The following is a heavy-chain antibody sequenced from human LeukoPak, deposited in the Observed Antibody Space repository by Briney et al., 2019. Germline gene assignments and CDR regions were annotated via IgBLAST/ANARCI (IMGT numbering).Heavy chain of an antibody. CDR3: AKDFSMAFLSYIDY. CDR1: GFTFSSYG. J-gene: IGHJ4*02. Sequence: GGSLRLSCAASGFTFSSYGMHWVRQAPGKGLEWVAFIRYDGSNKYYADSVKGRFTISRDNSKNTLYLQMNSLRAEDTAVYYCAKDFSMAFLSYIDYWGQGTLVTVSS. CDR2: IRYDGSNK. V-gene: IGHV3-30*02. D-gene: IGHD2/OR15-2a*01.